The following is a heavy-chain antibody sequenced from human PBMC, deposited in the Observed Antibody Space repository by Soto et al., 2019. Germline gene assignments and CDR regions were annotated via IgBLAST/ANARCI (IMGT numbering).Heavy chain of an antibody. CDR3: ARGITMVRGVIIDAFDI. Sequence: EVQLVESGGGLVQPGGSLRLSCAASGFTFSSYDMHWVRQATGKGLEWVSAIGSAGDTYYPGSVKGRFTTSRENAKNSLYLQMNSLRAGDTAVYYCARGITMVRGVIIDAFDIWGQGTMVTVSS. D-gene: IGHD3-10*01. V-gene: IGHV3-13*04. CDR2: IGSAGDT. J-gene: IGHJ3*02. CDR1: GFTFSSYD.